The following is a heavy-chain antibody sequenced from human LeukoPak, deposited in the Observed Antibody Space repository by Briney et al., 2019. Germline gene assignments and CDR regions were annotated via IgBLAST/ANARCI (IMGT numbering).Heavy chain of an antibody. V-gene: IGHV1-8*03. CDR3: ARGPSRWSGYYCFDY. D-gene: IGHD3-3*01. CDR2: MNPNSGNT. Sequence: ASVKVSCKASGYTFTSYDINWVRQATGQGLEWMGWMNPNSGNTGYAQKFQGRVTITRNTSISTAYMEPSSLRSEDTAVYYCARGPSRWSGYYCFDYWGQGTLVTVSS. CDR1: GYTFTSYD. J-gene: IGHJ4*02.